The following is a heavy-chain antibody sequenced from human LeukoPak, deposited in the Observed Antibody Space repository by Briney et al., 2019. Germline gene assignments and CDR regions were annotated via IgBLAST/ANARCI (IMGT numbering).Heavy chain of an antibody. CDR2: MNPNSGNT. Sequence: GASVKVSCKASGYTFTSYGISWVRQAPGQGLEWMGWMNPNSGNTGSAQKFQGRVTMTWNTSISTAYIELSSLRSDDTAVYYCARGGTWFDPWGQGTLVTVSS. V-gene: IGHV1-8*02. CDR3: ARGGTWFDP. J-gene: IGHJ5*02. CDR1: GYTFTSYG.